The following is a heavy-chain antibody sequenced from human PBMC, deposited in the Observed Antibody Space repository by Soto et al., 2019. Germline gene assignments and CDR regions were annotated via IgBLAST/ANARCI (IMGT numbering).Heavy chain of an antibody. J-gene: IGHJ2*01. D-gene: IGHD5-18*01. CDR2: IYYTGYT. CDR1: GGPISSSSHY. Sequence: PSETLSLTCSVSGGPISSSSHYWGWIRQAPGKGLEWLATIYYTGYTYHNPSLKSHVTISVDTSKDQFSLELTSVTAADTALYYCARSAIATHWFFDLWGRGTLVTVSS. V-gene: IGHV4-39*01. CDR3: ARSAIATHWFFDL.